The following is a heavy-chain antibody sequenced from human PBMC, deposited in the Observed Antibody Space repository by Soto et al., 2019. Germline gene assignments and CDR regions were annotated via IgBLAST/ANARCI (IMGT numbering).Heavy chain of an antibody. J-gene: IGHJ4*02. V-gene: IGHV1-18*01. CDR1: DYTFTRHG. CDR2: ISAYNGHT. Sequence: QVQLVQSGGEVKKPGASVKVSCKSSDYTFTRHGISWVRQAPGQGLEWMGWISAYNGHTEYAQKLQGRITMTTDTSTSTDYMELRSLRSDDTAVYYCARDPSNSDGYKLYLDYWGQGTLVTVSS. CDR3: ARDPSNSDGYKLYLDY. D-gene: IGHD3-22*01.